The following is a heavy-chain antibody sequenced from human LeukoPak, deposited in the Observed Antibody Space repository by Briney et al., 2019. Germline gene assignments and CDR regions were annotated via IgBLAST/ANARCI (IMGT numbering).Heavy chain of an antibody. Sequence: PSETLSLTCTVSGASISSYYWSWLRQPPGKGLEWIGYIYYSGSTNYNPSLKSRVTISVDTSKNQFSLKLSSVTAADTAVYYCARYYYDSSGYYRIPWFDPWGQGTLVTVSS. D-gene: IGHD3-22*01. CDR1: GASISSYY. J-gene: IGHJ5*02. CDR3: ARYYYDSSGYYRIPWFDP. V-gene: IGHV4-59*01. CDR2: IYYSGST.